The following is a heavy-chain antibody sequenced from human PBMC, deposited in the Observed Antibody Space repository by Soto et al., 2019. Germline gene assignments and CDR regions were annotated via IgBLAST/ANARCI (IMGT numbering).Heavy chain of an antibody. V-gene: IGHV4-4*02. Sequence: QVQLQESGPGLVKPSGTLSLTCAVSGGSISSSNWWSWVRQPPGKGLEWIGEIYHSGSTNYNPSLKSRVTLSVDKFKNLFSLKLSSVAAADTAVYYCARHRDYGCNSPPPNGMDVWGQGTTVTVSS. CDR2: IYHSGST. J-gene: IGHJ6*02. CDR1: GGSISSSNW. CDR3: ARHRDYGCNSPPPNGMDV. D-gene: IGHD4-17*01.